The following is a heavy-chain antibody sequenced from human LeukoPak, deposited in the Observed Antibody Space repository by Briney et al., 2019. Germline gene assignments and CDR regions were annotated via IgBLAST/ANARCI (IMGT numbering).Heavy chain of an antibody. CDR1: GFTFSSYS. CDR3: ASRVGASYYYMDV. D-gene: IGHD1-26*01. CDR2: ISTSSSYI. Sequence: GGSLRLSCAASGFTFSSYSMNWVRQAPGKGLEWVSSISTSSSYIYYADSVKGRFTISRDNAKNSLYLQMNSLRAEDTAVYYCASRVGASYYYMDVWGKGTTVTVSS. V-gene: IGHV3-21*01. J-gene: IGHJ6*03.